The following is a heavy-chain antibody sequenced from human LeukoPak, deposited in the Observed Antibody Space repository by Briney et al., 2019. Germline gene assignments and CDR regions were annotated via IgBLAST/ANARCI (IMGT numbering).Heavy chain of an antibody. V-gene: IGHV4-38-2*02. Sequence: SETLSLTCTVSGGSVSDYYWSWIRQSPGKGLEWIGSIYHSGSTYYNPSLKSRVTISVDTSKNQFSLKLSSVTAADTAVYYCARANRVSLYYFDYWGQGTLVTVSS. J-gene: IGHJ4*02. CDR1: GGSVSDYY. CDR2: IYHSGST. CDR3: ARANRVSLYYFDY. D-gene: IGHD5/OR15-5a*01.